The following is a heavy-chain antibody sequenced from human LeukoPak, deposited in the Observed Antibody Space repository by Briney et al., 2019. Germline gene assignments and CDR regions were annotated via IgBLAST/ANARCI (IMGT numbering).Heavy chain of an antibody. D-gene: IGHD2-15*01. J-gene: IGHJ4*02. CDR3: ARPYCSSGSCAFDY. Sequence: GGSLRLSCAASGFTFSNYAMHWVRQAPGKGLEWVAVISYDGNNKYYADSVKGRFTISRDNSKNTLYMEMNSLRAEETALYYCARPYCSSGSCAFDYWGQGTLVTVSS. CDR2: ISYDGNNK. CDR1: GFTFSNYA. V-gene: IGHV3-30-3*01.